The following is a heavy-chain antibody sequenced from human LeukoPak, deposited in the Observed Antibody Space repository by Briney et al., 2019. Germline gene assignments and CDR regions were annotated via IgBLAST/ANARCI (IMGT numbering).Heavy chain of an antibody. CDR1: GGTFSSYA. CDR2: IIPIFGTA. J-gene: IGHJ6*03. V-gene: IGHV1-69*05. CDR3: AREGGLRSITMIVPGRGPAGYYYYYMDV. Sequence: GASVKVSCKASGGTFSSYAISWVRQAPGQGLEWMGGIIPIFGTANYAQKFQGRVTITTDESTSTAYMELSSLRSEDTAVYYCAREGGLRSITMIVPGRGPAGYYYYYMDVWGKGTTVTVSS. D-gene: IGHD3-22*01.